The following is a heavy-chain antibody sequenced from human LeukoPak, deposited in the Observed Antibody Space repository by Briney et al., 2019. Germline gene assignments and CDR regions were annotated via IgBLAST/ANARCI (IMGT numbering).Heavy chain of an antibody. J-gene: IGHJ4*02. CDR2: IIPILGMA. Sequence: GASVNVSCKASGGTFSSYAISWVRQAPGQGLEWMGRIIPILGMANYAQKFQGRVTITADKSTSTAYMELSSLRSEDTAVYYCARSSYGSGIHEVGSDYWGQGTLVTVSS. V-gene: IGHV1-69*04. CDR1: GGTFSSYA. CDR3: ARSSYGSGIHEVGSDY. D-gene: IGHD3-10*01.